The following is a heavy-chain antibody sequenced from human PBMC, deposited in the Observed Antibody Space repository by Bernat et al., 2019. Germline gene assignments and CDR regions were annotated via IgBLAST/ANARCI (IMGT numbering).Heavy chain of an antibody. CDR3: ARHSHSCGSPTGDMDV. V-gene: IGHV5-51*01. CDR2: IYPGDSDT. D-gene: IGHD5-18*01. J-gene: IGHJ6*02. Sequence: EVQLVQSGAEVKKPGESLKISCKGSGYSFSSYWIGWVRQMPGKGLEWMGIIYPGDSDTRYSPPFQGQVTISADKSINTAYLQWSSLKASDTAMYYCARHSHSCGSPTGDMDVWGQGTTVTVSS. CDR1: GYSFSSYW.